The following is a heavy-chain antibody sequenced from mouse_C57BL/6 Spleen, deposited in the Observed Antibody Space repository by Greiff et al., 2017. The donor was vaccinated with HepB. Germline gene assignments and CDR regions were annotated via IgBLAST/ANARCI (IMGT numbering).Heavy chain of an antibody. Sequence: VQLQQSGAELVRPGASVTLSCKASGYTFTDYEMHWVKQTPVHGLEWIGAIDPETGGTAYNQKFKGKAILTADKSSITAYMELRSLTSEDSAVYYCTRNYYGSSIAYWGQGTLVTVSA. J-gene: IGHJ3*01. CDR1: GYTFTDYE. CDR2: IDPETGGT. CDR3: TRNYYGSSIAY. V-gene: IGHV1-15*01. D-gene: IGHD1-1*01.